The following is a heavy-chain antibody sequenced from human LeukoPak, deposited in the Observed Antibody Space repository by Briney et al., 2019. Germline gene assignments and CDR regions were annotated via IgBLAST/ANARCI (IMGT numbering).Heavy chain of an antibody. D-gene: IGHD3-3*01. CDR3: ARGSDDFWSMDV. CDR2: IYYSGST. Sequence: PSETLSLTCTVSGGSISSGGYYWSWIRQHPGKGLEWIGYIYYSGSTYYNPSLKSRVTISVGTSKNQFSLKLSSVTAADTAVYYCARGSDDFWSMDVWGQGTTVTVSS. CDR1: GGSISSGGYY. V-gene: IGHV4-31*03. J-gene: IGHJ6*02.